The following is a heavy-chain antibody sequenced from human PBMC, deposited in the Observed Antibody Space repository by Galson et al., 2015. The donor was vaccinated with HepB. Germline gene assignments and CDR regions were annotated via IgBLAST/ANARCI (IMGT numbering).Heavy chain of an antibody. Sequence: SLRPSCAASGFTFSGSAMSWVRQAPGKGPEWVSVISGSGGTTYYADSVKGRFTISRDNSKNTMYLQMNSLRAEDTAVYYCAKEEGYIFGLPDYWGQGVLVTVSS. CDR3: AKEEGYIFGLPDY. CDR2: ISGSGGTT. CDR1: GFTFSGSA. V-gene: IGHV3-23*01. J-gene: IGHJ4*02. D-gene: IGHD3-3*02.